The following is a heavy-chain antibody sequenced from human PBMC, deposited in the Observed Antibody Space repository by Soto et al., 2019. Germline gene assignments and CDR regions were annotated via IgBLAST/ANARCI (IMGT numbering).Heavy chain of an antibody. CDR3: ARGRYGDY. J-gene: IGHJ4*02. V-gene: IGHV1-18*01. Sequence: QVHLVQSGAEVKKPGASVKVSCQGSGYAFTTYGITWVRQAPGQGLEWMGWIGAHNGNTNYAQKLQGRVTVTRATSTSTAYMELRSLRYDDTAVYYCARGRYGDYWGQGALVTVSS. CDR2: IGAHNGNT. D-gene: IGHD1-1*01. CDR1: GYAFTTYG.